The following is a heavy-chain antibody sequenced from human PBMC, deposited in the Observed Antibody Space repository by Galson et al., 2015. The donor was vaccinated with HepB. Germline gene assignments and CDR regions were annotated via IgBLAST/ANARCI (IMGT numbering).Heavy chain of an antibody. Sequence: SVKVSCKASGYTFTSNGISWVRQAPGQGLEWMGWISAYKGNTNYAQKFQGRVTMTTDTPTGTAYMELRSLTSDDTAVYYCARDGDGAVEYDHWGQGTLVTVSS. D-gene: IGHD6-19*01. CDR2: ISAYKGNT. J-gene: IGHJ4*02. CDR3: ARDGDGAVEYDH. CDR1: GYTFTSNG. V-gene: IGHV1-18*01.